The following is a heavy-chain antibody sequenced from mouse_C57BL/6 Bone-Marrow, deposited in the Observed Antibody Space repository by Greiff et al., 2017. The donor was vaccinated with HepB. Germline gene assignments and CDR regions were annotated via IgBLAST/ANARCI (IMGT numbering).Heavy chain of an antibody. Sequence: VQLQQSGPELVRPGASVKISCKAPGYTFTSHWMQWVRQRPGQGLEWIGEIFPGSGSTYYNEKFKGKATLTVDTSSSTAYMQLSSLTSEDSAVYFCASGAVSSSSSYWYFDVWGTGTTVTVSS. CDR3: ASGAVSSSSSYWYFDV. V-gene: IGHV1-56*01. CDR1: GYTFTSHW. CDR2: IFPGSGST. J-gene: IGHJ1*03. D-gene: IGHD1-1*01.